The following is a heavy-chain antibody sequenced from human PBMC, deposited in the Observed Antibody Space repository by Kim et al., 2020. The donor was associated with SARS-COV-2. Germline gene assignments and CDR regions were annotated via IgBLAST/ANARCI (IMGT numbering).Heavy chain of an antibody. V-gene: IGHV3-11*04. D-gene: IGHD3-10*01. Sequence: DSVKGRFTISRDNAKSSLFLQMNSLRAEDTAVYYCARGGYGSGTYYKDYWGQGTLVTASS. J-gene: IGHJ4*02. CDR3: ARGGYGSGTYYKDY.